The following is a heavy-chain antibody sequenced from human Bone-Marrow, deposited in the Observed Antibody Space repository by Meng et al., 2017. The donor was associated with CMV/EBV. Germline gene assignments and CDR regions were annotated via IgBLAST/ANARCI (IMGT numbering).Heavy chain of an antibody. V-gene: IGHV4-30-4*08. CDR2: IYYSGST. CDR1: GGSISTHY. Sequence: LRLSCTVSGGSISTHYWSWIRQPPGKGLEWIGYIYYSGSTYYNPSLKSRVTISVDTSKNQFSLKLSSVTAADTAVYYCARVYLDAFDIWGQGTMVTVSS. J-gene: IGHJ3*02. CDR3: ARVYLDAFDI.